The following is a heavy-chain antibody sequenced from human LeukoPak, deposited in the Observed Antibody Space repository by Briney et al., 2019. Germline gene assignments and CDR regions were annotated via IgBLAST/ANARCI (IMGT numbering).Heavy chain of an antibody. CDR2: IYYSGDT. D-gene: IGHD6-19*01. V-gene: IGHV4-39*07. CDR3: ARDSRSSGWYYFDY. J-gene: IGHJ4*02. CDR1: GFTFSSYG. Sequence: PGGSLRLSCAASGFTFSSYGMHWLRQPPGKGLEWIGSIYYSGDTYYNPSLKSRVTISVDTSKNQFSLKLSSVTAADTAVYYCARDSRSSGWYYFDYWGQGTLVTVSS.